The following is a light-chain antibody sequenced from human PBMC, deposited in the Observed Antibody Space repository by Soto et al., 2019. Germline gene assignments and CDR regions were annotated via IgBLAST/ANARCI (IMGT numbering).Light chain of an antibody. V-gene: IGKV1-8*01. CDR2: AAS. CDR1: QGISSY. J-gene: IGKJ3*01. Sequence: AIRMTQSPSSFSASTGDRVTITCRASQGISSYLAWYQQKPGKAPKLLIYAASTLQSGVPSRFSGSGSGTDSTLTISCLQSEDFATYCCQQYYSYPLTFGRGTKVDIK. CDR3: QQYYSYPLT.